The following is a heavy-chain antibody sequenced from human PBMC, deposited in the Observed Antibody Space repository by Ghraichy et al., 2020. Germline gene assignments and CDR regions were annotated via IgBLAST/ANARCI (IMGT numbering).Heavy chain of an antibody. Sequence: LSLTCAASGFIFSNSGMHWVRQAPGKGLEWVAFISYDGTNKWSADSVKGRFTISRDNSKNTLYLQMRSLRAEDTSVYYCARDILQMAAITTFDFDYWGQGTLVTVSS. CDR3: ARDILQMAAITTFDFDY. CDR1: GFIFSNSG. J-gene: IGHJ4*02. D-gene: IGHD5-24*01. CDR2: ISYDGTNK. V-gene: IGHV3-30*03.